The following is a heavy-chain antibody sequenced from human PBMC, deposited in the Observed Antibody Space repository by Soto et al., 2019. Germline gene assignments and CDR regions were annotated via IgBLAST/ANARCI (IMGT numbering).Heavy chain of an antibody. V-gene: IGHV3-33*01. J-gene: IGHJ4*02. CDR3: ARSTLEWLLVFDF. CDR2: LWYDGSNT. D-gene: IGHD3-3*01. CDR1: GFTFNSYG. Sequence: QVQLVESGGGVVQPGRSLRLSCAASGFTFNSYGMNWVRQAPGKGLEWVAVLWYDGSNTNYADSVKGRFTISRDNSKDTLYLYMNSLRSEDTAVYYCARSTLEWLLVFDFWGQGTLVTVSS.